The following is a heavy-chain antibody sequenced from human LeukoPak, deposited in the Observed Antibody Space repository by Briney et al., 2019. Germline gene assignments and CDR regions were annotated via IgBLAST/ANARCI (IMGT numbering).Heavy chain of an antibody. V-gene: IGHV1-18*01. J-gene: IGHJ4*02. Sequence: ASVKVSCKASGYTFTNYGISWVRQAPGQGLEWIGWISAYNGNTNYPQKFQARVTMTTDTSTSIAYMELRSLRYDDTAVYFCGRSFGNYYGSGTPPLYFDYWGQGTLVTVSS. CDR3: GRSFGNYYGSGTPPLYFDY. CDR1: GYTFTNYG. CDR2: ISAYNGNT. D-gene: IGHD3-10*01.